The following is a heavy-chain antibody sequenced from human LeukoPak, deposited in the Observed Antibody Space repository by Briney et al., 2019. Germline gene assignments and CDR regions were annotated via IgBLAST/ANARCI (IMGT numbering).Heavy chain of an antibody. CDR1: GGSISSGSYY. J-gene: IGHJ5*02. CDR2: IYTSGST. D-gene: IGHD5-18*01. CDR3: AKATRGVQLWLQDWFDP. V-gene: IGHV4-61*02. Sequence: SETLSLTCTVSGGSISSGSYYWSWIRQPAGKGLEWIGRIYTSGSTNYNPSLKSRVTISVDTSKNQFSLKLSSVTAADKAVYYCAKATRGVQLWLQDWFDPWGQGTLVTVSS.